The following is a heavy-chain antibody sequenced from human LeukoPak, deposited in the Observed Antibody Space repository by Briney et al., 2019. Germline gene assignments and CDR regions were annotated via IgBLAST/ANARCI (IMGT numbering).Heavy chain of an antibody. V-gene: IGHV5-51*01. CDR2: IYPPDSDT. CDR1: GYSFISYW. CDR3: ARRYGSGTYYGPFDY. D-gene: IGHD3-10*01. Sequence: ESLKISCTGSGYSFISYWIVWVRQMPGQGLEWMGSIYPPDSDTKYSPSLQGQVTISVDKSISTAYLQWSSLKASDTAMYYCARRYGSGTYYGPFDYWGQGTLVTVSS. J-gene: IGHJ4*02.